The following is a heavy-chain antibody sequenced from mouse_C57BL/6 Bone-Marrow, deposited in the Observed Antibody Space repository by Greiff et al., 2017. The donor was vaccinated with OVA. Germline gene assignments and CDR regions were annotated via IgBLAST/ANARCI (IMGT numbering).Heavy chain of an antibody. J-gene: IGHJ4*01. CDR3: ARRSYDYDRRDAMDY. V-gene: IGHV5-17*01. CDR1: GFTFSDYG. Sequence: VQRVESGGGLVKPGGSLKLSCAASGFTFSDYGMHWVRQAPEKGLEWVAYISSGSSTIYYADTVKGRVTISRDNAKNTLFLQMTSLRSEDTAMYYCARRSYDYDRRDAMDYWGQGTSVTVSS. D-gene: IGHD2-4*01. CDR2: ISSGSSTI.